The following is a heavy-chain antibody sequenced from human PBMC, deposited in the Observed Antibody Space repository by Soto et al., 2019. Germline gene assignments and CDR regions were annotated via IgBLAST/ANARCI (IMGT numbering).Heavy chain of an antibody. J-gene: IGHJ6*02. Sequence: PGGSLRLSCAASGFTFSDYYMSWIRQAPGKGLEWVSYISSSSSYTNYADSVKGRFTISRDNAKNSLYLQMNSLRAEDTAVYYCATSYSSSWYYYYGMDVWGQGTTVTVSS. CDR2: ISSSSSYT. CDR3: ATSYSSSWYYYYGMDV. V-gene: IGHV3-11*03. CDR1: GFTFSDYY. D-gene: IGHD6-13*01.